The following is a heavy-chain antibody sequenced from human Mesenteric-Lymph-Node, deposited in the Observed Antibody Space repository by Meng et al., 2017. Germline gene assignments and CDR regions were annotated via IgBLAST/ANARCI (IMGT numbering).Heavy chain of an antibody. CDR1: GGSISSGSYY. D-gene: IGHD3-10*01. CDR3: ARGPSYYYGSGSYSRKRNWFDP. CDR2: IYTSGST. J-gene: IGHJ5*02. V-gene: IGHV4-61*02. Sequence: SETLSLTCTVSGGSISSGSYYWSWIRQPAGKGLEWIGRIYTSGSTNYNPSLKSRVTISVDTSKNQFSLKLSSVTAADTAVYYCARGPSYYYGSGSYSRKRNWFDPWGQGTLVTVSS.